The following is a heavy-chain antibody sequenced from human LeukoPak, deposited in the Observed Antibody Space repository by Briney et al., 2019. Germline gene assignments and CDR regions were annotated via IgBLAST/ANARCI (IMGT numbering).Heavy chain of an antibody. CDR2: IYYSGST. J-gene: IGHJ4*02. CDR1: GGSISSGGYY. Sequence: SETLSLTCTVSGGSISSGGYYWSWIRRHPGKGLEWIGYIYYSGSTYYNPSLKSRVTISVDTSKNQFSLKLSSVTAADTAVYYCARVVSSFGVYGDYSNYVDYWGQGTLVTVSS. D-gene: IGHD4-11*01. CDR3: ARVVSSFGVYGDYSNYVDY. V-gene: IGHV4-31*03.